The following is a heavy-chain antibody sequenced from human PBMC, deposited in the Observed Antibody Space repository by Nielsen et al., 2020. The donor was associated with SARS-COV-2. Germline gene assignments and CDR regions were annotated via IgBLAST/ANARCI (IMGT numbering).Heavy chain of an antibody. V-gene: IGHV3-30-3*01. J-gene: IGHJ4*02. D-gene: IGHD3-9*01. CDR1: GFTFSSYA. Sequence: GESLKISCAASGFTFSSYAMHWVRQAPGKGLEWVAVISYDGSNKYYADSVKGRFTISRDNSKNTLYLQMNSLRAEDTAVYYCARGGRYFDWLLSVYWGQGTLVTVSS. CDR3: ARGGRYFDWLLSVY. CDR2: ISYDGSNK.